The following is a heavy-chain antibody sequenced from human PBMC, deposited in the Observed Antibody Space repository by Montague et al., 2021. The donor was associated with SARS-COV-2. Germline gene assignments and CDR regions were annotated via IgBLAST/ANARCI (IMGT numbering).Heavy chain of an antibody. CDR1: GGSFSRYF. Sequence: SETRSLTCDVYGGSFSRYFWSWIRQPPGRGPELIGHISPTGSTRYNPSLDSRVTISLDTSKSRLSLELTSVTVADTAIYFCVGAPNEYYFDYWGQGTLVSVSS. D-gene: IGHD3-16*01. V-gene: IGHV4-34*01. J-gene: IGHJ4*02. CDR3: VGAPNEYYFDY. CDR2: ISPTGST.